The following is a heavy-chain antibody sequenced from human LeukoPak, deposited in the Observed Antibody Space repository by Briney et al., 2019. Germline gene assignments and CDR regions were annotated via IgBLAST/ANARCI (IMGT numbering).Heavy chain of an antibody. Sequence: TGGSLRLSCAASGFTFSSYDMNWVRQAPGKGLEWVSYISSSSSYIYYADSVKGRFTISRDNAKNSLYLQMNSLRAEDTAVYYCARVDAFDLWGQGTMVTVSS. CDR3: ARVDAFDL. J-gene: IGHJ3*01. CDR2: ISSSSSYI. CDR1: GFTFSSYD. V-gene: IGHV3-21*01.